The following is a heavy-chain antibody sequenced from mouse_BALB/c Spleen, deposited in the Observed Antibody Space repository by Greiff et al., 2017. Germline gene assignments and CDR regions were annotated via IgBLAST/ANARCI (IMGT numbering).Heavy chain of an antibody. D-gene: IGHD4-1*01. CDR1: GFTFSDYY. J-gene: IGHJ3*01. CDR3: ARELTGTFAY. V-gene: IGHV5-4*02. CDR2: ISDGGSYT. Sequence: EVQGVESGGGLVKPGGSLKLSCAASGFTFSDYYMYWVRQTPEKRLEWVATISDGGSYTYYPDSVKGRFTISRDNAKNNLYLQMSSLKSEDTAMYYCARELTGTFAYWGQGTLVTVSA.